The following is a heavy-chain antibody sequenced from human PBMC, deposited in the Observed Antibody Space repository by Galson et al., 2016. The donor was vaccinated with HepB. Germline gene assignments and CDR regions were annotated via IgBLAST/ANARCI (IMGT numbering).Heavy chain of an antibody. CDR3: AKDLAALTGRFDY. V-gene: IGHV3-23*01. CDR2: ISGSGATT. J-gene: IGHJ4*02. D-gene: IGHD1-20*01. CDR1: GLTFRNYA. Sequence: SLRLSCAASGLTFRNYAMNWVRQAPGKGLEWVSFISGSGATTHYEDSVKGRVTISRDNPKNTLFLQMNSLRAEDTAVYFCAKDLAALTGRFDYWGQGTLVTVSS.